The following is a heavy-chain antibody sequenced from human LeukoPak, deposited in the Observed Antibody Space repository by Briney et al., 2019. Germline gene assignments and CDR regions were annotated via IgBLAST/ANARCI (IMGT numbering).Heavy chain of an antibody. V-gene: IGHV3-23*01. CDR2: ICGRGGST. J-gene: IGHJ5*02. D-gene: IGHD5-24*01. CDR1: GFTFSSYA. Sequence: GGSLRLSCAASGFTFSSYAMSWVRQAPGKGLEWVSAICGRGGSTYYADSVKGRFTISRDNSKNTLYLQMNSLRAEDTAVYYSAKMATISGEKNWFDPWGQGTLVTVSS. CDR3: AKMATISGEKNWFDP.